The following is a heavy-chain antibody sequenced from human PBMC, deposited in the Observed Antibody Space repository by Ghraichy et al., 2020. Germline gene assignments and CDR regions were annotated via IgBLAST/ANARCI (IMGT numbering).Heavy chain of an antibody. CDR1: GFTFSDYY. D-gene: IGHD2-2*01. V-gene: IGHV3-11*04. Sequence: GGSLRLSCAASGFTFSDYYMSWIRQAPGKGLEWVSYIRSSGSTIYYADSVKGRFTISRDNAKNSLYLQMNSLRAEDTAVYYCASQPAPGLYYYYGMDVWGQGTTFTVSS. J-gene: IGHJ6*01. CDR3: ASQPAPGLYYYYGMDV. CDR2: IRSSGSTI.